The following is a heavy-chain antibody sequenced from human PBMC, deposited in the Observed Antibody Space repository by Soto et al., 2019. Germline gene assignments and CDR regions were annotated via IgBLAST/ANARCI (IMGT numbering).Heavy chain of an antibody. CDR3: AGVVYLLAGTGDFDI. V-gene: IGHV1-69*02. J-gene: IGHJ3*02. CDR2: IIPILGIA. CDR1: GGTFSSYT. Sequence: QVQLVQSGAEVKKPGSSVKVSCKASGGTFSSYTISWVRQAPGQGLEWMGRIIPILGIANYAQKFQGRVTLSADKSTSTAYMGLSSLRSEDTAVYYCAGVVYLLAGTGDFDIWGQGTVVTVSS. D-gene: IGHD6-19*01.